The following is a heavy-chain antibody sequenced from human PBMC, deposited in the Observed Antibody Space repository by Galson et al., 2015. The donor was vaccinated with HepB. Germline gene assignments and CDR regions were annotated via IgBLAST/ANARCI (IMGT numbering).Heavy chain of an antibody. Sequence: SLRLSCAASGFTFSSFTMSWVRQTPGKGLQWFSYISTSRATISSTDSVKGRFTVARDNAKNTLSLQLTSLRDEDAGVYYCATTKFGNGAYWTFEMWGQGTLVIVSS. CDR2: ISTSRATI. J-gene: IGHJ4*03. CDR3: ATTKFGNGAYWTFEM. V-gene: IGHV3-48*02. D-gene: IGHD4/OR15-4a*01. CDR1: GFTFSSFT.